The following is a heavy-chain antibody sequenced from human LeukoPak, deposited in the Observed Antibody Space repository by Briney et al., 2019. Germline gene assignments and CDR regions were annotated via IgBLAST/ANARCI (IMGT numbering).Heavy chain of an antibody. V-gene: IGHV4-59*01. CDR2: IYYSGST. CDR1: GGSISSYY. D-gene: IGHD6-13*01. CDR3: ARDGGSSWSYYYYMDV. J-gene: IGHJ6*03. Sequence: SETLSLTCTVSGGSISSYYWSWIRQPPGKGLEWIGYIYYSGSTNYNPSLKSRVTISVDTSKNQFSMKLSSVTAADTAVYYCARDGGSSWSYYYYMDVWGKGTTVTISS.